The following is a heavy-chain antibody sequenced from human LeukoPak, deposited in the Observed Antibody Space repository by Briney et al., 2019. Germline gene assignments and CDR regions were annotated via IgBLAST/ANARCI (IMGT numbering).Heavy chain of an antibody. CDR2: IKQDGREK. Sequence: GGSLRLSCAASGFTFSSYWMSWVRQAPGKGLEWVANIKQDGREKYYVDSVKGRFTISRDNAKNSLYLQMNSLRAEDAAVYYCAREYYDILTGYPSSFDYWGQGTLVTVFS. D-gene: IGHD3-9*01. J-gene: IGHJ4*02. CDR3: AREYYDILTGYPSSFDY. CDR1: GFTFSSYW. V-gene: IGHV3-7*03.